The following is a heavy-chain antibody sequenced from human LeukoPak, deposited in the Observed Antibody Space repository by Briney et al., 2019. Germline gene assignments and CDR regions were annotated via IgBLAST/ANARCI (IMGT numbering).Heavy chain of an antibody. Sequence: GGSLRLSCAASGFTFSSYAMHWVRQAPGKGLEWVAVISYDGSNKYYADSVKGRFTISRDNSKNTLYLRMNSLRAEDTAVYYCARDQNIVVVTGAFDYWGQGTLSPSPQ. V-gene: IGHV3-30-3*01. CDR3: ARDQNIVVVTGAFDY. D-gene: IGHD2-21*02. CDR1: GFTFSSYA. J-gene: IGHJ4*02. CDR2: ISYDGSNK.